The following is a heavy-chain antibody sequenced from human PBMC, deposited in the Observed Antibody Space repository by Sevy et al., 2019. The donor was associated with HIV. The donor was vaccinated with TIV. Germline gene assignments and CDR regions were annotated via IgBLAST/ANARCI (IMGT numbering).Heavy chain of an antibody. Sequence: GGSLRLSCAASGFTFSSYDMHWVRQATGKGLEWVSAIGTAGDTYYPGSVKGRFTISRENAKNSLYLQMNSLRAGDTAVYYCARAYVGYGLYYYYYGMDVWGQVTTVTVSS. CDR3: ARAYVGYGLYYYYYGMDV. D-gene: IGHD5-18*01. CDR2: IGTAGDT. J-gene: IGHJ6*02. CDR1: GFTFSSYD. V-gene: IGHV3-13*01.